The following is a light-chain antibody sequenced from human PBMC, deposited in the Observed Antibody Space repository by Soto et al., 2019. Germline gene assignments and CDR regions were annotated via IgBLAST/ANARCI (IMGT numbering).Light chain of an antibody. J-gene: IGLJ2*01. Sequence: QSVLTQPASVSGSPGQSITISCTGTSGDIGSYTYVSWYQQYPGKAPKLLISEVTNRPSGVSNRFSGSKSGNTASLTISGLQAEDEAHYYCNSYTNSSAVVFGGGTKVTVL. CDR1: SGDIGSYTY. V-gene: IGLV2-14*01. CDR2: EVT. CDR3: NSYTNSSAVV.